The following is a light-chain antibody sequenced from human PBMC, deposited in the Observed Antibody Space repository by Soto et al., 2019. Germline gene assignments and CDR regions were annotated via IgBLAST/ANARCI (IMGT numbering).Light chain of an antibody. V-gene: IGKV3-20*01. CDR1: QSVSNNY. Sequence: EIVLTQSPCTLSLSPGERATLSCRASQSVSNNYLAWYQQQPGQAPRLLIYGASNRATGIPDRFSGSGSGTDFPLTSSMLATDDFAEYYYQQYGSSGTFGQGTKVEIK. J-gene: IGKJ1*01. CDR3: QQYGSSGT. CDR2: GAS.